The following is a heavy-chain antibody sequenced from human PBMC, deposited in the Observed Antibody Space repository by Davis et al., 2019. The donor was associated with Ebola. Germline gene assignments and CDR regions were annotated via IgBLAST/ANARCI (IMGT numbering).Heavy chain of an antibody. CDR1: GYTFTSYG. CDR3: ARGEQWLVQDY. CDR2: ISAYNGNT. V-gene: IGHV1-18*01. Sequence: ASVKVSCKASGYTFTSYGISWVRQAPGQGLEWMGWISAYNGNTKYSQKFQGRVTITRDTSASTAYMELSSLRSEDTAVYYCARGEQWLVQDYWGQGTLATVSS. D-gene: IGHD6-19*01. J-gene: IGHJ4*02.